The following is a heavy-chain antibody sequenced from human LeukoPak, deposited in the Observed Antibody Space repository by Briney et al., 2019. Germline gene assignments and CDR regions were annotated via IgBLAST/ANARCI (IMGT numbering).Heavy chain of an antibody. Sequence: GGSLRLSCAASGFTFSSYSMNWVRQAPGKGLEWVSAISGSGGSTYYADSVKGRFTISRDNSKNTLYLQMNSLRAEDTAVYYCAKGYWAPIAVALGDAFDIWGQGTVVTVSS. J-gene: IGHJ3*02. CDR3: AKGYWAPIAVALGDAFDI. V-gene: IGHV3-23*01. CDR1: GFTFSSYS. CDR2: ISGSGGST. D-gene: IGHD6-19*01.